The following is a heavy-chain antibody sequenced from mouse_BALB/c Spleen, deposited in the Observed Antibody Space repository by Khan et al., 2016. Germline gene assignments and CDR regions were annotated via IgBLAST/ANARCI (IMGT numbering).Heavy chain of an antibody. CDR2: INPGSGGS. CDR3: ARADGYDVGYAY. J-gene: IGHJ3*01. Sequence: QVQLKQSGAELVRPGTSVKVSCKAAGYAFTNYLIEWVKQRPGQGLEWIGVINPGSGGSNYNEKFKGKAALTADISSSTAYMQLSSLTSDDSAVXLCARADGYDVGYAYWGQGTLVTVSA. CDR1: GYAFTNYL. D-gene: IGHD2-2*01. V-gene: IGHV1-54*01.